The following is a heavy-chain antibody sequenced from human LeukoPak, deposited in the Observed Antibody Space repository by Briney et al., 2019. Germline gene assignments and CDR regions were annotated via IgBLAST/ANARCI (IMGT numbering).Heavy chain of an antibody. V-gene: IGHV1-8*01. CDR1: GYTFTSYD. J-gene: IGHJ5*02. CDR3: ARGRSAYYGSSNWFDP. D-gene: IGHD3-10*01. Sequence: ASVKVSCKTSGYTFTSYDINWVRQATGQGLEWMGWMNPNSGNTGYAQKFQGRVTMTRNTSIRTAYMELSSLRSEDTAVYYCARGRSAYYGSSNWFDPWGQGTLVTVSS. CDR2: MNPNSGNT.